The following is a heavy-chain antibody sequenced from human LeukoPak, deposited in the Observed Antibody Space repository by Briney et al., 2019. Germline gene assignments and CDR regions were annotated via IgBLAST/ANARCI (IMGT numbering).Heavy chain of an antibody. CDR2: IDSDGSIT. CDR1: GFTFSSYW. D-gene: IGHD3-10*01. V-gene: IGHV3-74*01. J-gene: IGHJ4*02. CDR3: AKDLFGGSDD. Sequence: GGSLRLSCAVSGFTFSSYWMHWVRQAPGKGLLWVSRIDSDGSITTYADSVKGRFTIFRDNAKNTLYLQMNSLRVEDTAAYYCAKDLFGGSDDWGQGTLVTVSS.